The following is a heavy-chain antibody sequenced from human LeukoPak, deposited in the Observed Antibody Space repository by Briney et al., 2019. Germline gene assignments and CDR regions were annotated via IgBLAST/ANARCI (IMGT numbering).Heavy chain of an antibody. CDR2: INPNSGGT. CDR3: ARAPGPYYYDSSGQIPEAFDI. CDR1: GYTFTGYY. J-gene: IGHJ3*02. V-gene: IGHV1-2*02. D-gene: IGHD3-22*01. Sequence: ASVKVSCKASGYTFTGYYMHWVRQAPGQGLEWMGWINPNSGGTNYAQKFQGRVTMTRDTSISTAYMELSRLRSDDTAVYYCARAPGPYYYDSSGQIPEAFDIWGQGTMVTVSS.